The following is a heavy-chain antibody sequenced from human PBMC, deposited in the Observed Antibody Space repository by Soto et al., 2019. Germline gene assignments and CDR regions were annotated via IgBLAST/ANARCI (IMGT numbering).Heavy chain of an antibody. V-gene: IGHV3-30-3*01. CDR1: GFTFSSHA. D-gene: IGHD2-15*01. CDR3: ASWGGSGGSCYWCPFDF. J-gene: IGHJ4*02. CDR2: ISFDGSNK. Sequence: QVHLAESGGGVVQPGRSLRLSCVASGFTFSSHAVHWVRQAPGKGLEWVAVISFDGSNKHYADSVKGRFTISRDNSKNTLSLHMNSLSAEDTAVYSCASWGGSGGSCYWCPFDFWGQGTLVTVSS.